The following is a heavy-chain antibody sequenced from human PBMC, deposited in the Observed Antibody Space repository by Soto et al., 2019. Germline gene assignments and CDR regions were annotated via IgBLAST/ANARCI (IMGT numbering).Heavy chain of an antibody. D-gene: IGHD3-22*01. Sequence: QVQLQESGPGLVKPSQTLSLTCTVSGGSISNDNYYWSWIRQPPGKGLEWIAYIYYSGSTYYNPSLKSRLTISVDPSKNQFSLKLSCVSAADTAVYYCARTTSPSPFYDASADYERWGQGTLVAVSS. V-gene: IGHV4-30-4*01. CDR1: GGSISNDNYY. CDR3: ARTTSPSPFYDASADYER. J-gene: IGHJ4*02. CDR2: IYYSGST.